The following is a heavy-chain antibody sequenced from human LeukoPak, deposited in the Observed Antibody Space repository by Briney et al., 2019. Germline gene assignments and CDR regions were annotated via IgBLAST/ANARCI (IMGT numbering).Heavy chain of an antibody. V-gene: IGHV1-18*01. J-gene: IGHJ6*03. CDR3: ARNPQRGYSGYDVYYYYYMDV. CDR2: ISAYNGNT. D-gene: IGHD5-12*01. Sequence: ASVKVSCKASGYTFTSYGISWVRQAPGQGLEWMGWISAYNGNTNYAQKLQGRVTMTTDTSTSTAYMELRSLRSDDTAVYYCARNPQRGYSGYDVYYYYYMDVWGKGTTVIVSS. CDR1: GYTFTSYG.